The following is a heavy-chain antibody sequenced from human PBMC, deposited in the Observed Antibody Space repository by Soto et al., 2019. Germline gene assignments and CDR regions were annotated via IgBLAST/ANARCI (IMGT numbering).Heavy chain of an antibody. D-gene: IGHD3-16*01. CDR2: IFYSRTT. J-gene: IGHJ4*02. Sequence: SETLSLTCTVSGGSINSGGYYWTWIRQQPGKGLEWIGYIFYSRTTSYNPSLRSRVTISGDTSKNQFSLTLRSVTAADSAVYYCARESPGECAYYFDFWGQGTPVTVSS. CDR1: GGSINSGGYY. CDR3: ARESPGECAYYFDF. V-gene: IGHV4-31*03.